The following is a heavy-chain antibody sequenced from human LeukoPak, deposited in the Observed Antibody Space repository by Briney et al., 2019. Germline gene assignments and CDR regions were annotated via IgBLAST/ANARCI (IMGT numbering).Heavy chain of an antibody. J-gene: IGHJ4*02. CDR2: ISPYNGDT. CDR1: GYTFTSYG. V-gene: IGHV1-18*01. D-gene: IGHD6-19*01. Sequence: GASVKVSCKASGYTFTSYGITWVRQAPGQGLEWLGWISPYNGDTNYEQKVQGRVTMTTDTSTDTAYMELRSLRSDDTAVYYCARDSYSSGWHSLGYWGQGTLVTVSS. CDR3: ARDSYSSGWHSLGY.